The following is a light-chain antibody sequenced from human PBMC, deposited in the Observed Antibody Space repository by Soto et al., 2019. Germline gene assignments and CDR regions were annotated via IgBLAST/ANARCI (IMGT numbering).Light chain of an antibody. CDR3: QQYGSSLFT. J-gene: IGKJ3*01. CDR1: QSVSSKY. V-gene: IGKV3-20*01. CDR2: GTS. Sequence: EIVLTQSPGTLSLSPGERATLSCRASQSVSSKYLAWYQQKPGQAPRVLIYGTSISASGVPERFSGGGSGTVFTLTITRLEPEDFAVYYCQQYGSSLFTFGPGTKVDFK.